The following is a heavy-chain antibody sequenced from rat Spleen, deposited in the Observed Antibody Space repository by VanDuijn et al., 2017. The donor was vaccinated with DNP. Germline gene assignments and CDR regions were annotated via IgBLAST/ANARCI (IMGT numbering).Heavy chain of an antibody. J-gene: IGHJ1*01. CDR2: IRYDGGNT. CDR1: GFTFSDYY. Sequence: EVQLVESGGGLVQPGRSLKLSCAASGFTFSDYYMAWVRQGPTKGLEWVAYIRYDGGNTYYGDSVKGRFTISRDNAKSTLYLQMNSLRSEDTATYYCATHGEKGYWYFDFWGPGTMVTVSS. CDR3: ATHGEKGYWYFDF. V-gene: IGHV5-22*01. D-gene: IGHD4-2*01.